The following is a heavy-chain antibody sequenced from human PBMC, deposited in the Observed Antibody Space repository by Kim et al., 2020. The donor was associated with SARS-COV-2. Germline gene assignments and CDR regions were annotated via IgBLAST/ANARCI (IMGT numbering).Heavy chain of an antibody. CDR2: ISGSGGST. D-gene: IGHD2-2*02. CDR3: AKFRGYCSSTSCYIGGGYYYYGMDV. V-gene: IGHV3-23*01. Sequence: GGSLRLSCAASGFTFSSYAMSWVRQAPGKGLEWVSAISGSGGSTYYADSVKGRFTISRDNSKNTLYLQMNSLRAEDTAVYYCAKFRGYCSSTSCYIGGGYYYYGMDVWGQGTTVTVSS. CDR1: GFTFSSYA. J-gene: IGHJ6*02.